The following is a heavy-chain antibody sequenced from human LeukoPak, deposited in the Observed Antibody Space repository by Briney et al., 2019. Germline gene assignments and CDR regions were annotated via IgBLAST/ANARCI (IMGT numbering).Heavy chain of an antibody. CDR1: GYTFNSYG. CDR2: INPSGDST. V-gene: IGHV1-46*02. CDR3: ATHDLAGTSPFDY. Sequence: ASVKVSCKASGYTFNSYGITWVRQAPGQGLEWMGIINPSGDSTTYPQKFQGRVAMTRDTSTSTVYMELSSLRFDDTAVYYCATHDLAGTSPFDYWGQGTLVTVSS. J-gene: IGHJ4*02. D-gene: IGHD6-19*01.